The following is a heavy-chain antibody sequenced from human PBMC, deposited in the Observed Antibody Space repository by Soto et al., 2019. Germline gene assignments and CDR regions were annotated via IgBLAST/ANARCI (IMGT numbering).Heavy chain of an antibody. CDR3: ARGIKYGAYSRWFDP. CDR1: GYTFTSYD. Sequence: ASVKGSCKASGYTFTSYDINWLLQATGQGLEYLGWMNPNSGNTAYVQKFQGRVTMTWDTSITTAYMELSSLRSEDTAVYFCARGIKYGAYSRWFDPWGQGTLVTVSS. CDR2: MNPNSGNT. J-gene: IGHJ5*02. D-gene: IGHD4-17*01. V-gene: IGHV1-8*01.